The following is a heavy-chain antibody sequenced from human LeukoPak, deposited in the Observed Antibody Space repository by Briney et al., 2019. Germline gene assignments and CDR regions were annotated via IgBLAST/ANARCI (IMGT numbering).Heavy chain of an antibody. CDR1: GRSISSFY. CDR2: IYYTGST. J-gene: IGHJ6*02. V-gene: IGHV4-59*12. Sequence: SETLSLTCTVSGRSISSFYWSWIRQPPGQGLEWLGYIYYTGSTNYNPSLKSRVTISVDTSKNQFSLKLSSVTAADTAVYYCARDSSGWSRMDVWGQGTTVTVSS. CDR3: ARDSSGWSRMDV. D-gene: IGHD6-19*01.